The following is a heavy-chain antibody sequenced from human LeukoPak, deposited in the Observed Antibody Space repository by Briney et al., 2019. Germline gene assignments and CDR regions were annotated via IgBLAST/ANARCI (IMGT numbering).Heavy chain of an antibody. Sequence: PGGSLRLSCAASGFTFSSYAMHWVRQAPGKGLEWVAVISYDGSNKYYADSVKGRFTISRDNSKNTLYLQMNSLRAEDTAVYYCARPPPAQPTCSSASCLPYYFNYWGQGTLVTVSS. D-gene: IGHD2-2*01. J-gene: IGHJ4*02. CDR3: ARPPPAQPTCSSASCLPYYFNY. V-gene: IGHV3-30-3*01. CDR2: ISYDGSNK. CDR1: GFTFSSYA.